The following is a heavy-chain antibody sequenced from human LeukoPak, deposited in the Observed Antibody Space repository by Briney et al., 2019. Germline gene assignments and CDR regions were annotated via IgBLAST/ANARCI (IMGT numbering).Heavy chain of an antibody. D-gene: IGHD2-21*02. CDR3: AKPLAYCGGDCYSDAFDI. J-gene: IGHJ3*02. V-gene: IGHV3-23*01. CDR2: ISGSGGST. CDR1: GFTFGDYA. Sequence: PGGSLRLSCTASGFTFGDYAMSWVRQAPGKGLEWVSAISGSGGSTYYADSVKGRFTISRDNSKNTLYLQMNSLRAEDTAVYYCAKPLAYCGGDCYSDAFDIWGQGTMVTVSS.